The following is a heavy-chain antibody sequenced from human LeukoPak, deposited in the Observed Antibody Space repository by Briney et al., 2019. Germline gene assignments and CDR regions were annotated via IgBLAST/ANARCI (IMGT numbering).Heavy chain of an antibody. CDR3: ARWYSSGWYSDY. V-gene: IGHV3-11*04. J-gene: IGHJ4*02. Sequence: GGSLRLSCAASGFTFSDYYMTWIRQAPGKGLEWVSYISNTGSTIYYADSVKGRFTISRDNAKNTVYLQMNSLRAEDTAVYYCARWYSSGWYSDYWGQGTLVTVSS. CDR2: ISNTGSTI. CDR1: GFTFSDYY. D-gene: IGHD6-19*01.